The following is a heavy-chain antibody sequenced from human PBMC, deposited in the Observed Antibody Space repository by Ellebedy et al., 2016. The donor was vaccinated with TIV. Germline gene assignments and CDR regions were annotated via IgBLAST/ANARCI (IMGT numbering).Heavy chain of an antibody. CDR3: ARANQQLPRVVAF. J-gene: IGHJ4*02. CDR2: ISDSGGNT. Sequence: GESLKISCAASGLTFSSHAMSWVRQAPGKGLEWVSSISDSGGNTYYADSVKGRFTISRDNAKNTLYLQMNSLTAEDTAIYYCARANQQLPRVVAFWGQGTLVTVSS. CDR1: GLTFSSHA. D-gene: IGHD6-13*01. V-gene: IGHV3-23*01.